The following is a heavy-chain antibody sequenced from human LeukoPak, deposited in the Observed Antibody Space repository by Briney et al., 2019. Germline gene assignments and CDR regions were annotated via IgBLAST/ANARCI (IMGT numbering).Heavy chain of an antibody. Sequence: GGSLRLSCAVSGFSVSGDWMTSVRQAPGKGLEWVANIKQDGSEKNYVDSVKGRFTISRDNAENSLFLQMNSLRVEDTAVYYCARVYGDYVSIAGLFDYWGQGTLVTVSS. CDR2: IKQDGSEK. J-gene: IGHJ4*02. V-gene: IGHV3-7*04. D-gene: IGHD4-17*01. CDR1: GFSVSGDW. CDR3: ARVYGDYVSIAGLFDY.